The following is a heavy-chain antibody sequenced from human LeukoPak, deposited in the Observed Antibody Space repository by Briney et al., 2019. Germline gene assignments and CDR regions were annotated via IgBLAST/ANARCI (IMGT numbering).Heavy chain of an antibody. J-gene: IGHJ6*02. V-gene: IGHV3-30-3*01. CDR2: ISYDGSNK. CDR1: GFTFSSYA. CDR3: ARDLVQLERRSYYYYGMDV. D-gene: IGHD1-1*01. Sequence: GGSLRLSCAASGFTFSSYAMHWVRQAPGKGLEWVAVISYDGSNKYYADSVKGRFTISRDNSKHMLFLRMNSLRAEDTAVYYCARDLVQLERRSYYYYGMDVWGQGTTVTVSS.